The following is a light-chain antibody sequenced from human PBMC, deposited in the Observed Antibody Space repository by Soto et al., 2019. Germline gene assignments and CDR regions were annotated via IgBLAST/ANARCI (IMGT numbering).Light chain of an antibody. CDR3: QQSSNWPLT. CDR1: QSVSSY. V-gene: IGKV3-11*01. J-gene: IGKJ4*01. CDR2: DAS. Sequence: EIVLTQSPATLSLSPGERVTLSCRASQSVSSYLAWYQQKPGQAPRLLIYDASNRATGIPARFSGSGSGTDFTLTISSLEPEDFAVYYCQQSSNWPLTFGGGTKVEIK.